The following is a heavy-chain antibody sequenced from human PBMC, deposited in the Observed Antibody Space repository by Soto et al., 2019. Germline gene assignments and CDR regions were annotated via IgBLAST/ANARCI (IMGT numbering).Heavy chain of an antibody. V-gene: IGHV4-34*01. Sequence: SETQSLTCAVYGGSFSCYYGSWIRQPPGKGLEWIGETNHSGSTNYNPSLKSRVTISVDTSKNQFSLKLSPVTAADTAVYYCARGVAAAANWFDPWGQGTLVTVSS. J-gene: IGHJ5*02. D-gene: IGHD6-13*01. CDR2: TNHSGST. CDR1: GGSFSCYY. CDR3: ARGVAAAANWFDP.